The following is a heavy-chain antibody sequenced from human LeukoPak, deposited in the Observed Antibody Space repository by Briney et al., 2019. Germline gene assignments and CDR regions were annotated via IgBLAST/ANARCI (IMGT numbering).Heavy chain of an antibody. V-gene: IGHV3-23*01. J-gene: IGHJ6*03. CDR1: GFTFSRFA. D-gene: IGHD6-13*01. Sequence: GGSLRLSCAASGFTFSRFAMSWIRQAPGKGLEWVSTISGSDGITYYADSVKGRFTISRDTSKSTLYLQMNSLRAEDTAVYSCAKDQWAAGTGYFHYYMVVWGKGTTVTVSS. CDR3: AKDQWAAGTGYFHYYMVV. CDR2: ISGSDGIT.